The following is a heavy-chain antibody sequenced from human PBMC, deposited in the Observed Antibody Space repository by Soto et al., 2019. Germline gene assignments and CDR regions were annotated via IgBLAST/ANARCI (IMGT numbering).Heavy chain of an antibody. CDR2: MNPNSGNT. J-gene: IGHJ6*03. D-gene: IGHD3-3*01. CDR1: GYTFTSYD. Sequence: ASVKVSCKASGYTFTSYDINWVRQATGQGLEWMGWMNPNSGNTGYAQKFQGRVTMTRNTSISTAYMELSSLRSEDTAVYYCARGIPSIFGVVITPYYYYMDVRGKGTTVTVSS. V-gene: IGHV1-8*01. CDR3: ARGIPSIFGVVITPYYYYMDV.